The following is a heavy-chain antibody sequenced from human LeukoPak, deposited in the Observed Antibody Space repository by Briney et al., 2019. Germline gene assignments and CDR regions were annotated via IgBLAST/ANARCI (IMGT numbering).Heavy chain of an antibody. CDR3: ARADDYGDFFEYFQH. Sequence: GSLRLSCTVSGFTVTSNYMTWVRQAPGKGLEWIGSIYYSGSTYYNPSLKSRVTISVDTSKNQFSLKLSSVTAADTAVYYCARADDYGDFFEYFQHWGQGTLVTVSS. V-gene: IGHV4-59*05. CDR1: GFTVTSNY. CDR2: IYYSGST. J-gene: IGHJ1*01. D-gene: IGHD4-17*01.